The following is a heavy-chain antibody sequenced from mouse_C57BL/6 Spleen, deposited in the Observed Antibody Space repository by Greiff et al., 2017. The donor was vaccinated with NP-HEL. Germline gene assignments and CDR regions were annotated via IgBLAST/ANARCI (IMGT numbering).Heavy chain of an antibody. D-gene: IGHD1-1*01. J-gene: IGHJ4*01. CDR2: IHPNSGST. CDR1: GYTFTSYW. Sequence: VQLQQPGAELVKPGASVKLSCKASGYTFTSYWMHWVKQRPGQGLEWIGMIHPNSGSTNYNEKFKSKATLTVDKSSSTAYMQLSSLTSEDSAVYYCARYVHYGSSYDAMDYWGQGTSVTVSS. CDR3: ARYVHYGSSYDAMDY. V-gene: IGHV1-64*01.